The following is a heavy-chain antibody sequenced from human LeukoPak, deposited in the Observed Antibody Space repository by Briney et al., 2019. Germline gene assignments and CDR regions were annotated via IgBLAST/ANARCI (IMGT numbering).Heavy chain of an antibody. CDR3: ARGFSPRANYFDY. D-gene: IGHD2/OR15-2a*01. V-gene: IGHV3-21*01. J-gene: IGHJ4*02. CDR1: GFTFISYS. CDR2: ISSSSSYI. Sequence: GRALKLSCAASGFTFISYSMNWVRQAPGKGLEWVSSISSSSSYIYYADSVKGRFTISRDNAKHSLYLQMNSLRAEDTAVYYCARGFSPRANYFDYWGQGTLVTVSS.